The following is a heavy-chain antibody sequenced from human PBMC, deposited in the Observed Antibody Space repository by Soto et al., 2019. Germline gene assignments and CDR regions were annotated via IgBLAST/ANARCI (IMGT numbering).Heavy chain of an antibody. CDR1: GGPISSSSYF. J-gene: IGHJ3*02. Sequence: QLQLQESGPGLAKPSETLSLTCTVSGGPISSSSYFWDWIRQPPGKALEWIGSIYYSGNTYYNPSLTSRVTVYVDRYKHQFSLKLSSVTAADTALYYCARRMKDSSSAGGFDIWGQGTMVTVSS. D-gene: IGHD3-22*01. CDR2: IYYSGNT. V-gene: IGHV4-39*01. CDR3: ARRMKDSSSAGGFDI.